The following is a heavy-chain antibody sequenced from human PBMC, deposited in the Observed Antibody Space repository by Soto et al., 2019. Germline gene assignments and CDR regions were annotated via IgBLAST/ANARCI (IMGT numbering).Heavy chain of an antibody. CDR3: ARELSGPKLYSYGRLFDY. Sequence: GGSLRLSCAASGFTFSSYWMHWVRQAPGKGLVWVSRINSDGSSTSYADSVKGRFTISRDNAKNTLYLQMNSLRAEDTAVYYCARELSGPKLYSYGRLFDYWGQGTLVTVSS. CDR2: INSDGSST. J-gene: IGHJ4*02. CDR1: GFTFSSYW. D-gene: IGHD5-18*01. V-gene: IGHV3-74*01.